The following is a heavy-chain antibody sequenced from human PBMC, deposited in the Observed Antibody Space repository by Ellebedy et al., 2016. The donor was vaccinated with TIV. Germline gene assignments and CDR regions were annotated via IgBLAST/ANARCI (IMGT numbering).Heavy chain of an antibody. CDR3: VRDGAYGDYSPGYYGMDV. J-gene: IGHJ6*01. D-gene: IGHD3-22*01. CDR2: INQDGSRI. Sequence: GESLKISCAASGFTFNSYWMSWVRQAPGKGLEWVANINQDGSRIYYVDSVKGRFTISRDNAKNSVYLRMNTLRVEDTAVYHCVRDGAYGDYSPGYYGMDVWGQGTTVIVSS. CDR1: GFTFNSYW. V-gene: IGHV3-7*03.